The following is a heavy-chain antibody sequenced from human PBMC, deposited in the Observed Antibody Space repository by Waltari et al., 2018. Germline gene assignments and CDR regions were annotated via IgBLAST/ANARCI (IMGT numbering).Heavy chain of an antibody. CDR1: GLMFKTSI. CDR3: AREGGTSGYSGYVDY. CDR2: MSNDGFSK. J-gene: IGHJ4*02. D-gene: IGHD2-15*01. V-gene: IGHV3-30*01. Sequence: QVQLVESGGGVVQPGGSLRRTCAAAGLMFKTSILHWVRQAPGKGLDWVAAMSNDGFSKYYADSVKGRFTIGRDDSKNTVYVQINSLTVEDTAVYYCAREGGTSGYSGYVDYWGQGTLLTVSS.